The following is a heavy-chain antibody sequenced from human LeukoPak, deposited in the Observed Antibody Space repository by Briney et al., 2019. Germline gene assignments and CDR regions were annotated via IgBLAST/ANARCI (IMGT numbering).Heavy chain of an antibody. CDR2: ISGSGGST. V-gene: IGHV3-23*01. D-gene: IGHD2-2*01. CDR1: GFTFSSYA. Sequence: GGSLRLSCAASGFTFSSYAMRWVRQAPGKGLEWVSAISGSGGSTYYADSVKGRFTISRDNSKNTLYLQMNSLRAEDTAVYYCAKGKVPAAMPGYYYIDVWGTWTTVTVSS. J-gene: IGHJ6*03. CDR3: AKGKVPAAMPGYYYIDV.